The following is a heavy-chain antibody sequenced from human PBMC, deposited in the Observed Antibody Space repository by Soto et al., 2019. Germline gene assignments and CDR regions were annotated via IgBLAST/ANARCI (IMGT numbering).Heavy chain of an antibody. Sequence: SVKVSCKASRGTFSSYAISWVRQAPGQGLEWMGGIIPILVTAKYAQKFQGTVTITADESTITAYMELSSLRSEDTAVYYCARVGYDFWSGYYTYYYYYGMDVWGEGTTVTVSS. CDR3: ARVGYDFWSGYYTYYYYYGMDV. J-gene: IGHJ6*02. V-gene: IGHV1-69*13. D-gene: IGHD3-3*01. CDR1: RGTFSSYA. CDR2: IIPILVTA.